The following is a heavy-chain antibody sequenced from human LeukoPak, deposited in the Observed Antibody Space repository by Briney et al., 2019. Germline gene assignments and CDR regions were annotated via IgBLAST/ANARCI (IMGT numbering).Heavy chain of an antibody. J-gene: IGHJ4*02. CDR2: ISSSSSYI. CDR1: GFTFSSYG. Sequence: GGSLRLSCAASGFTFSSYGMNWVRQAPGKGLEWVSFISSSSSYIYYADSVKGRFTISRDNAKNSLYLQMNSLRAEDTAVYYCARDLRSSGYYAFDYWGQGTLVTVSS. D-gene: IGHD3-22*01. CDR3: ARDLRSSGYYAFDY. V-gene: IGHV3-21*01.